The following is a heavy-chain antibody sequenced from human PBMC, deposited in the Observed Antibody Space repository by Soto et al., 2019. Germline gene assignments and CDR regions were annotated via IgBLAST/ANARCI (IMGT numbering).Heavy chain of an antibody. J-gene: IGHJ3*02. CDR2: ISFDGTAT. CDR3: VSYRRLRGHRFHI. CDR1: GFSFSSSW. Sequence: EVQLVESGGGLVQPGGSLRLSCAASGFSFSSSWMHWVRQAPGMGLVWVSRISFDGTATTSADAVKGRFIISRDNAKNTLFLQMHHLRADDTARYYCVSYRRLRGHRFHISGQGTVVSVSS. V-gene: IGHV3-74*03. D-gene: IGHD3-16*02.